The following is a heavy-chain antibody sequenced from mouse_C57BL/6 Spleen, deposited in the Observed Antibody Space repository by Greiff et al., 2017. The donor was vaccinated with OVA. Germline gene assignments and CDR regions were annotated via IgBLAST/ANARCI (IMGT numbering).Heavy chain of an antibody. Sequence: EVKLVESGGGLVQPGGSLSLSCAASGFTFTDYYMSWVRQPPGKALEWLGFIRNKANGYTTEYSASVKGRFTISRDNSQSILYLQMNALRAEDSATYYCARYRLPHYFDYWGQGTTLTVSS. J-gene: IGHJ2*01. D-gene: IGHD2-1*01. CDR2: IRNKANGYTT. CDR3: ARYRLPHYFDY. V-gene: IGHV7-3*01. CDR1: GFTFTDYY.